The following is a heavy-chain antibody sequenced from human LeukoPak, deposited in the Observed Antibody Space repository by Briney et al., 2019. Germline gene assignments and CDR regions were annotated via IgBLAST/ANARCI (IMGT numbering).Heavy chain of an antibody. Sequence: SETLSLTCTVSGGSLSSYYWSWIRQPPGKGLEWIGYIFYTGNTNYNPSLKSRVTISLDTSKNQFSLNLSSVTAADTAVYYCARGSGSYWNAFDIWGQGTMVTVSS. CDR2: IFYTGNT. J-gene: IGHJ3*02. CDR1: GGSLSSYY. V-gene: IGHV4-59*01. D-gene: IGHD1-26*01. CDR3: ARGSGSYWNAFDI.